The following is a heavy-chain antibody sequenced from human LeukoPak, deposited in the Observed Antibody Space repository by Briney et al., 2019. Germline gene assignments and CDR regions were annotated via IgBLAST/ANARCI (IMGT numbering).Heavy chain of an antibody. CDR1: GFTFSSYG. V-gene: IGHV3-33*01. CDR2: IWYDGSNK. D-gene: IGHD4-17*01. Sequence: GGSLRLSCAASGFTFSSYGMHWVRQAPGKGLEWVAVIWYDGSNKYYADSVKGRFTISRDNSKNTLYLQMNSLRAEDTAVYYCARESGGDYDDYYYYMDAWGKGTTVTVSS. J-gene: IGHJ6*03. CDR3: ARESGGDYDDYYYYMDA.